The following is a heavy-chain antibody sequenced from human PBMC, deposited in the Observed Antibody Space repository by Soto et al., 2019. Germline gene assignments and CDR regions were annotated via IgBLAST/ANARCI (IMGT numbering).Heavy chain of an antibody. V-gene: IGHV3-7*01. Sequence: GGSLRLSCAASGFTFTNSWMTWVRQLPGKRLEWVASIKQDGSEKHHVDSVKGRFTIARDNAKNSLYLQMNSLRAEDTAVYYCAKDVRFLEWLSYYYYYGMDVWGQGTTVTVSS. D-gene: IGHD3-3*01. CDR3: AKDVRFLEWLSYYYYYGMDV. CDR2: IKQDGSEK. J-gene: IGHJ6*02. CDR1: GFTFTNSW.